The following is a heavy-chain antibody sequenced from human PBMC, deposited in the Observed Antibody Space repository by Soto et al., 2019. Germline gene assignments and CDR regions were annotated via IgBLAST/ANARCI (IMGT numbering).Heavy chain of an antibody. Sequence: QVQLVESGGGVVQPGRSLRLSCAASGFTFSSYGMHWVRQAPGKGLEWVAVIWYDGSNKYYADSVKGRFTISRDNSKNTLYLQMNSLRAEDTAVYYCAVYCSGGSCGFQHWGQGTLVTVSS. J-gene: IGHJ1*01. CDR1: GFTFSSYG. CDR2: IWYDGSNK. D-gene: IGHD2-15*01. CDR3: AVYCSGGSCGFQH. V-gene: IGHV3-33*01.